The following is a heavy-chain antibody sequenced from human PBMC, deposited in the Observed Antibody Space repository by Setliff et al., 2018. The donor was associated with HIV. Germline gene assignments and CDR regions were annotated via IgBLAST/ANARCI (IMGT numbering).Heavy chain of an antibody. CDR2: IFNDGRT. V-gene: IGHV4-39*01. J-gene: IGHJ4*02. D-gene: IGHD3-10*01. CDR3: ARHFPSISLFFGDPGPFDR. CDR1: GGSISSSSYY. Sequence: SETLSLTRTVSGGSISSSSYYWGWIRQPPGKGLEWIGSIFNDGRTYYNPSLKSRVTIPMDTSTNQFSLKLTSVTAADTAVYFCARHFPSISLFFGDPGPFDRWGQGALVTVS.